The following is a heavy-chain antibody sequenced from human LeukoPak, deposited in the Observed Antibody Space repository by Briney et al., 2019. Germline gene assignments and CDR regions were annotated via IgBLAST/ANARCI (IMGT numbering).Heavy chain of an antibody. Sequence: PSQTLSLTCTVSGDSISSGDYYWSCIRQPPGKGLEYIGYVFYNRNTYHNPSLKSLTAMSVNTYKDQFSLKLSSVTAADTAVYYCASLPRGWGYPDSFDIWGQGTMFTVSS. V-gene: IGHV4-30-4*08. CDR2: VFYNRNT. CDR3: ASLPRGWGYPDSFDI. J-gene: IGHJ3*02. D-gene: IGHD3-16*01. CDR1: GDSISSGDYY.